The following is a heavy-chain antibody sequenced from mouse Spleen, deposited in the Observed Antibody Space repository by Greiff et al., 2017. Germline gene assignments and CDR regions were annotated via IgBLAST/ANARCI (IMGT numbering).Heavy chain of an antibody. CDR2: IDPENGDT. Sequence: EVQLQQSGAELVRPGASVKLSCTASGFNIKDDYMHWVKQRPEQGPEWIGWIDPENGDTEYASKFQGKATITADTSSNTAYLQLSSLTSEDTAVYYCTTFTVVAPYAMDYWGQGTSVTVSS. V-gene: IGHV14-4*01. J-gene: IGHJ4*01. CDR1: GFNIKDDY. CDR3: TTFTVVAPYAMDY. D-gene: IGHD1-1*01.